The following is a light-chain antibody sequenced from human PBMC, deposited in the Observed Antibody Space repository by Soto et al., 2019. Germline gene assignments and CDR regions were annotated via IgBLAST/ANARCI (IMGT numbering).Light chain of an antibody. CDR3: QQRYNSPQT. Sequence: DIRMTRSPSSLSASVGDEVTITCRATQTIMSYLNWYQLKPGKPTRLPIYAASSLQSGVPSRFSGSGSGTDFTLTISSLQSEDFATYSCQQRYNSPQTIGQGTKVDI. CDR2: AAS. CDR1: QTIMSY. J-gene: IGKJ1*01. V-gene: IGKV1-39*01.